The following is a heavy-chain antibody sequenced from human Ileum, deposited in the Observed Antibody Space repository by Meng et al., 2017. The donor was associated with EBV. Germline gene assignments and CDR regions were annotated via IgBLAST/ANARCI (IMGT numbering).Heavy chain of an antibody. CDR1: GVSLSGYY. Sequence: QVYLQQWGAGPLKPSETLSLTCAVYGVSLSGYYWSWFRQSPGKGLEWIGEINHGGSLNYNPSLKRRVTISIDTSKSHLSLRLTSVTAADTALYYCARGRTDYDWGSYPFNNHFDPWGKGALIIVSS. D-gene: IGHD3-16*02. V-gene: IGHV4-34*02. J-gene: IGHJ5*02. CDR2: INHGGSL. CDR3: ARGRTDYDWGSYPFNNHFDP.